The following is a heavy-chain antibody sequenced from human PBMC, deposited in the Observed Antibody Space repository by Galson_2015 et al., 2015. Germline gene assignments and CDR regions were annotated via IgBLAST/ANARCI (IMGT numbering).Heavy chain of an antibody. CDR3: ARAPRVAAAGTDYSDY. J-gene: IGHJ4*02. Sequence: SLRLSCAASGFTVSSNYMSWVRQAPGKGLEWVSVIYSGGSTYYADSVKGRFTISRDNSKNTLYLQMNSLRAEDTAVYYCARAPRVAAAGTDYSDYWGQGTLVTVSS. D-gene: IGHD6-13*01. CDR2: IYSGGST. CDR1: GFTVSSNY. V-gene: IGHV3-53*01.